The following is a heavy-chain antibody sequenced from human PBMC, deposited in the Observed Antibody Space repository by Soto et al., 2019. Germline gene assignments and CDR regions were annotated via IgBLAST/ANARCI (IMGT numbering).Heavy chain of an antibody. CDR2: IYVTGAV. D-gene: IGHD2-21*01. Sequence: SETLSLTCSVSGAALNSGNYYWSWIRQVPGKGLEWIGHIYVTGAVDYNPSLRDRITISRDTSERQFSLNLRLVTAADTAVYYCARLRIATNNYKWLDPWGQGTLVTVSS. CDR3: ARLRIATNNYKWLDP. V-gene: IGHV4-31*03. J-gene: IGHJ5*02. CDR1: GAALNSGNYY.